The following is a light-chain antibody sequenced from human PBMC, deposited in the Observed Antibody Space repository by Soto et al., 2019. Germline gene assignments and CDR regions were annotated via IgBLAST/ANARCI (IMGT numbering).Light chain of an antibody. CDR1: SSDVGGYNY. CDR2: EVS. V-gene: IGLV2-8*01. Sequence: QAVVTQPPSASGSPGQSVTISCTGTSSDVGGYNYVSWYQQHPGKAPKLMIYEVSTRPSGVPDRFSGSKSGTTASLTVSGIQAEDEADYYCNSYAGGNSLYVFGAGTQLTVL. J-gene: IGLJ7*01. CDR3: NSYAGGNSLYV.